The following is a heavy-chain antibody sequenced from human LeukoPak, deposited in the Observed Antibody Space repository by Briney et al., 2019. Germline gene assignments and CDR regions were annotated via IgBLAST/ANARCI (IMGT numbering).Heavy chain of an antibody. D-gene: IGHD1-1*01. CDR1: GRPLRSLG. CDR2: IGTASDT. CDR3: ARGPPRGKYYYMDV. Sequence: RPTCAAHGRPLRSLGIYWGWQHTGKGLEWVSTIGTASDTYYPGSVEGRFTLSRDNAKNSLYLQMNSLTAGDTAVYYCARGPPRGKYYYMDVWGKGTTVTVSS. V-gene: IGHV3-13*01. J-gene: IGHJ6*03.